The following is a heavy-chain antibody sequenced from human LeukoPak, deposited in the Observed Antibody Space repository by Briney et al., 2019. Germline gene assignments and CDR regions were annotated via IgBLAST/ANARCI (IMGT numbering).Heavy chain of an antibody. V-gene: IGHV3-11*05. CDR1: RFTFSDYY. Sequence: GGSLRLSCAASRFTFSDYYMTWIRQAPGKGLEWVSHISSSSNYTNYADSVKGRFTISRDNAKNSLYLQMNSLRVEDTAVYYCARDEGRLASGIDYWGHGTLVTVSS. D-gene: IGHD6-19*01. CDR2: ISSSSNYT. CDR3: ARDEGRLASGIDY. J-gene: IGHJ4*01.